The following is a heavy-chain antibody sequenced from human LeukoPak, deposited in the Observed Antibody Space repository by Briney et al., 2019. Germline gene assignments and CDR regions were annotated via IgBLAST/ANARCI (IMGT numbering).Heavy chain of an antibody. CDR2: IIPIFGVA. CDR3: AREARGGEVDY. V-gene: IGHV1-69*04. Sequence: ASVKVSCKASGGTFSSYAISWVRQAPGQGLEWMGRIIPIFGVANYAQKFQGRVTITADKSTSTAYMELSSLRSEDTAVYYCAREARGGEVDYWGQGTLVTVSS. D-gene: IGHD3-16*01. J-gene: IGHJ4*02. CDR1: GGTFSSYA.